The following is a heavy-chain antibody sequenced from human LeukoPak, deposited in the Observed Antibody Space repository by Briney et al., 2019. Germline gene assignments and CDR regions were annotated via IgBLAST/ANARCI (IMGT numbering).Heavy chain of an antibody. CDR1: GITLSNYG. D-gene: IGHD3-10*01. J-gene: IGHJ4*02. V-gene: IGHV3-23*01. CDR2: ISDSGGRT. CDR3: AKRGVVIRVILVGFHKEAYYFDS. Sequence: PGGSLRLSCAVYGITLSNYGMSWVRQAPGKGLEWVAGISDSGGRTNYADSVKGRFTISRDNPKNTLYLQMNSLRAEYTAVYFCAKRGVVIRVILVGFHKEAYYFDSWGQGALVTVSS.